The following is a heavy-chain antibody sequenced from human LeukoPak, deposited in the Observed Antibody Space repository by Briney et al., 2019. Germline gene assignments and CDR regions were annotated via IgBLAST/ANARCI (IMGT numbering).Heavy chain of an antibody. CDR1: GFTFDDYG. Sequence: PGGSLRLSCAASGFTFDDYGMSWVRQAPGKGLEWVSYISSSGSTIYYADSVKGRFTISRDNAKNSLYLQMNSLRAEDTAVYYCARDREYTLYYYYYMDVWGKGTTVTISS. D-gene: IGHD2/OR15-2a*01. CDR3: ARDREYTLYYYYYMDV. CDR2: ISSSGSTI. V-gene: IGHV3-11*01. J-gene: IGHJ6*03.